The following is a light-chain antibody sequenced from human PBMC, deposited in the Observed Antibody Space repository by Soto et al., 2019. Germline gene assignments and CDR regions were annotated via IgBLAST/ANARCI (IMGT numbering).Light chain of an antibody. V-gene: IGLV3-21*04. J-gene: IGLJ2*01. CDR2: YDN. Sequence: SSVLTQPPSVAVAPGETASITCGGNNIGSKSVHWYQQKPGQAPVLVIYYDNDRPSGIPERFSGSNSGNTATLTISRVEAGDEADYYCQVWDTGSDHLVFGGGTKLTVL. CDR1: NIGSKS. CDR3: QVWDTGSDHLV.